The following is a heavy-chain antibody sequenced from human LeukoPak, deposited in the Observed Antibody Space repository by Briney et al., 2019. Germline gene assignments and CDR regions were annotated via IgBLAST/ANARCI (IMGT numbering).Heavy chain of an antibody. Sequence: GGSLRLSCAASGFTFSSYAMHWVRQAPGKGLEWVAVISYDGSNKYYADSVKGRFTISRDNSKNTLYLQMNSLRAEDTAVYYCARSGIPLYYDFWSGYYGSYYYYGMDVWGQGTTVTVSS. CDR2: ISYDGSNK. CDR3: ARSGIPLYYDFWSGYYGSYYYYGMDV. CDR1: GFTFSSYA. D-gene: IGHD3-3*01. J-gene: IGHJ6*02. V-gene: IGHV3-30-3*01.